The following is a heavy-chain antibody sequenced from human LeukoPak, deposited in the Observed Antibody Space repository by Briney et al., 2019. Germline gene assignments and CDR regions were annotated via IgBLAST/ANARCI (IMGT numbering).Heavy chain of an antibody. V-gene: IGHV3-30*18. Sequence: GGSLRLSCAASGFTFSSYAMHWVRQAPGKGLEWVGLISFDGSKKYYADSVKGRFTISRDNSKNTLYLEMNSLRAEDTAVYYRAKGGSRGAFDIWGQGTMVTVSS. CDR2: ISFDGSKK. CDR1: GFTFSSYA. CDR3: AKGGSRGAFDI. D-gene: IGHD3-16*01. J-gene: IGHJ3*02.